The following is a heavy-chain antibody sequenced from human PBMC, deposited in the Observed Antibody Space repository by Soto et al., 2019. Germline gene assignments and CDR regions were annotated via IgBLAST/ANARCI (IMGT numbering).Heavy chain of an antibody. Sequence: ASVKVSCKASGYTFTSYGLSCVRQAPGQGLEWMGRISAYNYNTNYAQKLQGRVTMTTDTSTSTAYMELRSLRSDDTAVYYCARVVGALGHWFDPWGQGTLVTVSS. V-gene: IGHV1-18*01. CDR3: ARVVGALGHWFDP. CDR2: ISAYNYNT. CDR1: GYTFTSYG. D-gene: IGHD1-26*01. J-gene: IGHJ5*02.